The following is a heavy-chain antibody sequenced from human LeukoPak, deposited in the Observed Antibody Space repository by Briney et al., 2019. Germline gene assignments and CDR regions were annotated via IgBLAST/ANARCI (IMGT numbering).Heavy chain of an antibody. V-gene: IGHV3-30*02. D-gene: IGHD5-18*01. Sequence: GGTLRLSCAASGFTFSSYGMSWVRQAPGKGLEWVTFIRYDGSNKYYADSVKGRFTISRDNSKNTVYLQMNSLRAEDSAVYCCAKASAGYNYAYGAFDIWGQGTMVTVSS. J-gene: IGHJ3*02. CDR1: GFTFSSYG. CDR2: IRYDGSNK. CDR3: AKASAGYNYAYGAFDI.